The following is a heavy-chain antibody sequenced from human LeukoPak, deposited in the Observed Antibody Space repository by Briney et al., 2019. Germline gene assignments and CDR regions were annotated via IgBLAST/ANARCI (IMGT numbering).Heavy chain of an antibody. CDR2: INANAGST. CDR1: GYTSTDYY. Sequence: ASVKVSCKASGYTSTDYYIHWVRQAPGQGLDWMGIINANAGSTRYAQKFQGRLTMTRDSSTSTVYMELSRLRSDDTAVYYCARSFSNYGHFDYWGQGTLVTVSS. J-gene: IGHJ4*02. D-gene: IGHD4-11*01. V-gene: IGHV1-46*01. CDR3: ARSFSNYGHFDY.